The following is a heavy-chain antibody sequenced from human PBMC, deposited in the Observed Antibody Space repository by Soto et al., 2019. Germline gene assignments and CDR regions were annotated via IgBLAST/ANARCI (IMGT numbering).Heavy chain of an antibody. V-gene: IGHV3-23*01. CDR1: GFTFSTYA. CDR2: ILPDETG. CDR3: AKDRLPTSGQRFYFDS. D-gene: IGHD2-15*01. J-gene: IGHJ4*02. Sequence: DVNLLQSGGGSAQPGGSLRLSCATSGFTFSTYAMTWVRQVPGRGLQWVSTILPDETGFYTVSVKGGFTISRDNYRGIVYLQMNDLWVEDAAIYYCAKDRLPTSGQRFYFDSWGQGSLVTVSS.